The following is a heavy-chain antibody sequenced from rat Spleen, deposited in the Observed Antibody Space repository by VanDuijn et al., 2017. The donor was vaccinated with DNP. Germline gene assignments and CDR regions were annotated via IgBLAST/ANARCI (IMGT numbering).Heavy chain of an antibody. CDR2: ISPSGGST. J-gene: IGHJ2*01. D-gene: IGHD1-4*01. Sequence: EVQLVESGGGLVQPGRSLKLSCVASGFTFNNYWMNWIRQAPTKGLEWVASISPSGGSTYYRDSVKGRFSISRDNVKSFLYLQMDSLRSEDTATYYCAGRPPPTRGPFDYWGQGVLVTVSS. CDR1: GFTFNNYW. CDR3: AGRPPPTRGPFDY. V-gene: IGHV5-31*01.